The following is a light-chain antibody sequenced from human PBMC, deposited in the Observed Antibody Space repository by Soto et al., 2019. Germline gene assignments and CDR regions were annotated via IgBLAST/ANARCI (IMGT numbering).Light chain of an antibody. CDR3: QSYDSSLSGSGVV. V-gene: IGLV1-40*01. Sequence: QSVLTQPPSVSGAPGQRVTISCTGSSSNIGAGYVVHWYQQLPGTAPKLLIYGNSNRPSGVPDRFSGSKSGTSASLAITGLQAEDEAYYYCQSYDSSLSGSGVVLGGGTKLTVL. J-gene: IGLJ2*01. CDR1: SSNIGAGYV. CDR2: GNS.